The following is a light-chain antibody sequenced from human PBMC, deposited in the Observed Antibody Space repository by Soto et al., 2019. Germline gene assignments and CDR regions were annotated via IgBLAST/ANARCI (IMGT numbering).Light chain of an antibody. CDR1: QGISSY. CDR3: QQYYSYLIT. J-gene: IGKJ5*01. Sequence: IQMTQSTSSFSASTGDRVTITCRASQGISSYLAWYQQKPGKAPKLLIYAASTLQSGVPSRFSGSGSGTDFTLTISCLQSEDFATYYCQQYYSYLITFGQGTRLEI. V-gene: IGKV1-8*01. CDR2: AAS.